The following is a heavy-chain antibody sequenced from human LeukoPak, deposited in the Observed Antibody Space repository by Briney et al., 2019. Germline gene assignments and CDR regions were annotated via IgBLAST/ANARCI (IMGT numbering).Heavy chain of an antibody. CDR3: ARTAGPAYYDSYGYYFDS. J-gene: IGHJ4*02. CDR1: GGSISSNGYY. V-gene: IGHV4-31*11. Sequence: PSETLSLTCGVSGGSISSNGYYWTWIRQQPGKGLEWIGYIYHSGRTDYNPSLRSRVIISVDTSENQFSLKLTSVTAADTAVYYCARTAGPAYYDSYGYYFDSWGQGTLVTVSS. D-gene: IGHD3-22*01. CDR2: IYHSGRT.